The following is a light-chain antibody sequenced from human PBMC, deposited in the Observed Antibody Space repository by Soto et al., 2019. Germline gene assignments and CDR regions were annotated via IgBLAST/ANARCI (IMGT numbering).Light chain of an antibody. CDR3: QQSFSIPFT. CDR1: QSISDN. CDR2: AAS. J-gene: IGKJ3*01. Sequence: DIQMTQSPSSLSASVGDRVTITCRASQSISDNLNWYQQKPGKAPKLLIYAASSLQSGVPSRFSGSGSGTDFTLIMSSLQPEDFATYYCQQSFSIPFTFGPGTKVDIK. V-gene: IGKV1-39*01.